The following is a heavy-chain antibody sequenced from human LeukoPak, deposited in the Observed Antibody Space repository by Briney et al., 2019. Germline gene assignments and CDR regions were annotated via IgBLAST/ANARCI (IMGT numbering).Heavy chain of an antibody. V-gene: IGHV4-39*02. J-gene: IGHJ4*02. CDR1: GGSISSSSYY. CDR2: IYYSGST. Sequence: PSETLSLTCTVSGGSISSSSYYWGWIRQPPGKGLEWIGSIYYSGSTYYNPSLKSRVTISVDTSKNQFSLKLSSVTAADTAVYYCAREMATPGDYWGQGTLVTVSS. CDR3: AREMATPGDY. D-gene: IGHD5-24*01.